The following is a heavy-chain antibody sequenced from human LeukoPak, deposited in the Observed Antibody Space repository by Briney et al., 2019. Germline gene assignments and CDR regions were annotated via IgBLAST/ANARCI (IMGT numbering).Heavy chain of an antibody. CDR1: GFIFSDYG. J-gene: IGHJ4*02. Sequence: GRSLRLSCAVSGFIFSDYGFHWVRQAPGKGLEWVAVTRFDGSIKQYADSVKGRFTISRDDSKNTLYLQMNSLKSEDTAAYYCARWGGTRQYYFDYWGRGTLVTVSS. CDR2: TRFDGSIK. D-gene: IGHD1-1*01. CDR3: ARWGGTRQYYFDY. V-gene: IGHV3-33*01.